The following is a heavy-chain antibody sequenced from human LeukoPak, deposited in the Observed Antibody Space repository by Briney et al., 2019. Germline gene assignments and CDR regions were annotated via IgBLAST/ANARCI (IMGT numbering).Heavy chain of an antibody. D-gene: IGHD7-27*01. CDR2: ISGSGGGT. J-gene: IGHJ6*02. V-gene: IGHV3-23*01. CDR3: ARVWKTGAVGYYYGMDV. Sequence: GGSLRLSCAASGFTFSTYAMTWVRQAPGKGLEWVSTISGSGGGTYYADTVKGRFTISRDNSKNTLYLQMNSLRTEDTAVYYCARVWKTGAVGYYYGMDVWGQGTTVTVSS. CDR1: GFTFSTYA.